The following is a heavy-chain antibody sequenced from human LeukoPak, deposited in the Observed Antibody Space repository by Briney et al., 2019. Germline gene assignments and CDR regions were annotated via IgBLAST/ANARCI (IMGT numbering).Heavy chain of an antibody. CDR1: GFTFSSYS. V-gene: IGHV3-21*01. CDR2: ISSASTYI. D-gene: IGHD5-18*01. CDR3: TRLVWDTTMADGDIDS. J-gene: IGHJ4*02. Sequence: GGSLRLSCAASGFTFSSYSMNWVRQAPGKGLEWVSSISSASTYIYYADSVKGRFTISRDNAKNSLYLQMNSLRRQRPDISYCTRLVWDTTMADGDIDSWGQGTLLIVSS.